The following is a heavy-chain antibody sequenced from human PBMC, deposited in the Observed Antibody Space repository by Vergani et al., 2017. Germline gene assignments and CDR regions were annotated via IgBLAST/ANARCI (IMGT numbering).Heavy chain of an antibody. D-gene: IGHD5-12*01. J-gene: IGHJ6*02. Sequence: EVQLLESGGDLVQPGGSLRLSCAASGFTFNHYAMNWVRQAPGKGLEWVSGISGSGGSTYYAGSVKGRFTISRDCSKNTLYLQMNSLSAGDTAVYYCAKAKPRNSGYDYLYYYHAMDVWGQGTTVTVSS. CDR2: ISGSGGST. V-gene: IGHV3-23*01. CDR1: GFTFNHYA. CDR3: AKAKPRNSGYDYLYYYHAMDV.